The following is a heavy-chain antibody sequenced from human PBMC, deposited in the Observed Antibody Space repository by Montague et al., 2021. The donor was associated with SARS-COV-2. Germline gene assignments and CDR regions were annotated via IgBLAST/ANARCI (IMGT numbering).Heavy chain of an antibody. D-gene: IGHD3-3*01. CDR2: IYDSGST. CDR1: CGSIGCYY. J-gene: IGHJ6*03. V-gene: IGHV4-59*01. CDR3: ARGDLVAIFGVVNYYYYYYMDV. Sequence: SETLSLTCTVSCGSIGCYYWGSIRQPPGKKLECLGYIYDSGSTNYNPSLKSRVTISVDTSKNQLSLKLSSVTAADTAVYYCARGDLVAIFGVVNYYYYYYMDVWGKGTTVTVSS.